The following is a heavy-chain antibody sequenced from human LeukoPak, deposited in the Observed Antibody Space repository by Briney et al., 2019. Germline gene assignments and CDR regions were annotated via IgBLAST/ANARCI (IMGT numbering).Heavy chain of an antibody. CDR3: ARDPEGYRY. D-gene: IGHD5-18*01. J-gene: IGHJ4*02. CDR1: GFTFSSYE. CDR2: ISSSGSTI. V-gene: IGHV3-48*03. Sequence: GGSLRLSCAASGFTFSSYEMNWVRQAPGKGLEWVSYISSSGSTIYYADSVKDRFTISRDNAKNSLYLQMNSLRAEDTAVYYCARDPEGYRYWGQGTLVTVSS.